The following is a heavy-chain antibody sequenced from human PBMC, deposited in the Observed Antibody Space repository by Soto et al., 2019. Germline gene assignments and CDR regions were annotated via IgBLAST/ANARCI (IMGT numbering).Heavy chain of an antibody. D-gene: IGHD2-2*01. CDR1: GGSFSGYY. V-gene: IGHV4-34*01. CDR2: IHHSGST. Sequence: LSLTCAVYGGSFSGYYWSWMRPPPGKGLEWIGEIHHSGSTNYNPSLKSRVTISVDTSRNQFSLKLSSVTAADTAVYYCARVGVVPAPPRLRWFDPRGQGTLVTVSS. CDR3: ARVGVVPAPPRLRWFDP. J-gene: IGHJ5*02.